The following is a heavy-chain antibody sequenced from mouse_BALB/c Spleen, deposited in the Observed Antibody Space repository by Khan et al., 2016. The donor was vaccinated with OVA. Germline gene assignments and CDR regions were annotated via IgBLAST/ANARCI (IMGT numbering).Heavy chain of an antibody. V-gene: IGHV1S136*01. CDR2: INPYNDGA. CDR3: ARDFGSSFWFAY. CDR1: EYTFTNYI. J-gene: IGHJ3*01. D-gene: IGHD1-1*01. Sequence: VQLKQSGPVLVKPGASVKMSCKASEYTFTNYIVHWVQQKPGQGLEWIGYINPYNDGAKYNEKFKGKATLTSDKSSSTAYMELSGLTSDDSAVYYGARDFGSSFWFAYWGQGTLVTVSA.